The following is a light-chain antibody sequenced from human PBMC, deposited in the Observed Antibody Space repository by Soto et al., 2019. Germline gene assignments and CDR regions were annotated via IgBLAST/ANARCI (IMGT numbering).Light chain of an antibody. Sequence: EIVLTQSPGTLSLSPGERATLSCRASQSVSNNLAWYQQKLGQAPRLLIFGASNRATGIPDRFSGSGSGTDFTLTISRLEPEDFVVYYCQQSGTSPLTFGGGTKVEIK. CDR2: GAS. CDR1: QSVSNN. CDR3: QQSGTSPLT. J-gene: IGKJ4*01. V-gene: IGKV3-20*01.